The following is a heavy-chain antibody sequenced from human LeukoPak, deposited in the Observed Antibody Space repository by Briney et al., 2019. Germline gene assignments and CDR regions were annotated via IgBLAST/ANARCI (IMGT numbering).Heavy chain of an antibody. CDR2: FDPEDGET. CDR1: GYTLTELS. V-gene: IGHV1-24*01. CDR3: ATGGGAIPNEPFDY. Sequence: ASVKVSCKVSGYTLTELSMHWVRQAPGKGLEWMGGFDPEDGETIYAQKFQGRVTMTEDTSTDTAYMELSSLRSEDTAVYYCATGGGAIPNEPFDYWGQRTLVTVFS. J-gene: IGHJ4*02. D-gene: IGHD3-10*01.